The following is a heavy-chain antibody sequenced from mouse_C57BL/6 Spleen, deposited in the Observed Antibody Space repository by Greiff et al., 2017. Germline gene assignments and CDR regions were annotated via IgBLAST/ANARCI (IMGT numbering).Heavy chain of an antibody. CDR2: INSDGGST. J-gene: IGHJ4*01. CDR1: EYEFPSHD. Sequence: EVKLMESGGGLVHPGESLKLSCESNEYEFPSHDMSWVRKTPEKRLELVAAINSDGGSTYYPDTMERRFIISRDNTKETLYLQMSSLRSEDTALYYCARHGWDIYAMDYWGQGTSVTVSS. D-gene: IGHD3-3*01. CDR3: ARHGWDIYAMDY. V-gene: IGHV5-2*01.